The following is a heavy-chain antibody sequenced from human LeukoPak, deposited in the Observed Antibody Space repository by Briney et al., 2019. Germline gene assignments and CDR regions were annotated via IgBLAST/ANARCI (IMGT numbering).Heavy chain of an antibody. V-gene: IGHV4-39*01. J-gene: IGHJ4*02. CDR1: GGSISSSSYY. D-gene: IGHD1-26*01. Sequence: SETLSLTCTVSGGSISSSSYYWGWIRQPPGKGLEWIGSSYYSGSTYYNPSLKSRVTISVDTSKNQFSLKLSSVTAADTAVYYCARQSLVVGATTFVDYWGQGTLVTVSS. CDR3: ARQSLVVGATTFVDY. CDR2: SYYSGST.